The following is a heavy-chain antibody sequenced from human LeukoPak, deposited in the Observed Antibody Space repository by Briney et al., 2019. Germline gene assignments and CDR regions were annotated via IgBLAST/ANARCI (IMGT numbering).Heavy chain of an antibody. J-gene: IGHJ4*02. Sequence: GTSVKVSCKASGLTFTRSAVQWVRQARGQRLEWIGWIVVGSGNTNYAQEFQERVTITRDMSTSTAYMELSSLRSEDTAVYYCAVYCGGDCYHDYWGQGTLVTVSS. V-gene: IGHV1-58*01. CDR3: AVYCGGDCYHDY. CDR2: IVVGSGNT. CDR1: GLTFTRSA. D-gene: IGHD2-21*02.